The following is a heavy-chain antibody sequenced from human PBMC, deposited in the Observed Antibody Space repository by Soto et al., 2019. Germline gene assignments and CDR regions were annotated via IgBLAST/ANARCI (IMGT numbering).Heavy chain of an antibody. CDR3: ARGPPPIWFGELFVWVNSDGYYYGMDV. V-gene: IGHV3-11*06. CDR2: ISSSSSYT. Sequence: PGGSLRLSCAASGFTFSDYYMSWIRRAPGKGLEWVSYISSSSSYTNYADSVKGRFTISRDNAKNSLYLQMNSLRAEDTAVYYRARGPPPIWFGELFVWVNSDGYYYGMDVWGQGTTVTVSS. D-gene: IGHD3-10*01. CDR1: GFTFSDYY. J-gene: IGHJ6*02.